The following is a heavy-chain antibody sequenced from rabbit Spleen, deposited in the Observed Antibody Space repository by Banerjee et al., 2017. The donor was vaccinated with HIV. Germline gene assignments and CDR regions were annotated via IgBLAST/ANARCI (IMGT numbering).Heavy chain of an antibody. D-gene: IGHD8-1*01. CDR2: IHGGSINNI. J-gene: IGHJ6*01. CDR3: ARDTGSSFSTYGMDL. Sequence: QEQLEESGGGLVKPEGSLTLTCKASGVSFNDKDVMCWVRQAPGKGLEWIACIHGGSINNIYYATWAKGRFTISKTSSTTVTLQMTSLTAADTATYFCARDTGSSFSTYGMDLWGPGTLVTVS. V-gene: IGHV1S45*01. CDR1: GVSFNDKDV.